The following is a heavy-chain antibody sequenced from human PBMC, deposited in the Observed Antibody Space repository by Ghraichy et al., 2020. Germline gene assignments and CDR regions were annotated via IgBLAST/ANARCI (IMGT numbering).Heavy chain of an antibody. V-gene: IGHV4-34*01. CDR1: GGSFSGYY. Sequence: SQTLSLTCAVYGGSFSGYYWSWIRQPPGKGLEWIGEINHSGSTNYNPSLKSRVTISVDTSKNQFSLKLSSVTAADTAVYYCARGPMIAVAAPFDYWGQGTLVTVSS. J-gene: IGHJ4*02. CDR2: INHSGST. CDR3: ARGPMIAVAAPFDY. D-gene: IGHD6-19*01.